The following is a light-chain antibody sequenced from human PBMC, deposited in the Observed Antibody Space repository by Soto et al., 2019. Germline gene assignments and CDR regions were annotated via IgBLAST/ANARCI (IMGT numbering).Light chain of an antibody. Sequence: EIVMTQSPATLSVSPGERATLSCRASQSVHTNLAWYQQKPGQAPRLLIYDESTRATGVPARFSGSGSGTEFTLTISSLQSEDFAVYYCQQYNNWPPYTFGQGTKVEIK. CDR1: QSVHTN. CDR3: QQYNNWPPYT. V-gene: IGKV3-15*01. J-gene: IGKJ2*01. CDR2: DES.